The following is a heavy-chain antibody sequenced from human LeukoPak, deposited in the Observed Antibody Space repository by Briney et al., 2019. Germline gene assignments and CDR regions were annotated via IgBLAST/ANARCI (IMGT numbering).Heavy chain of an antibody. V-gene: IGHV3-23*01. CDR1: GFTFSSYA. CDR3: AKATGTLSN. Sequence: PGGSLRLSCAASGFTFSSYAMSWVRQAPGKGLEWVSTISNSDDNTYYADSVKGRFTISRDSSKNTLYLQMNSLTAEDTAIYYCAKATGTLSNWGQGTLVTVSS. J-gene: IGHJ4*02. D-gene: IGHD1-1*01. CDR2: ISNSDDNT.